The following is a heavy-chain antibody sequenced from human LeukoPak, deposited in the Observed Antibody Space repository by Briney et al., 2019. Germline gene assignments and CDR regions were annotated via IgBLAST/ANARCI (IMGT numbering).Heavy chain of an antibody. J-gene: IGHJ3*01. V-gene: IGHV1-18*01. CDR1: RDSTRGDG. CDR2: ISDYDGNT. D-gene: IGHD3-10*01. Sequence: ASVKLSSTPSRDSTRGDGITCVPQSPGPGLKCMGWISDYDGNTKYAQNVQGRVTTPTDTSTSTAYMALRSPRSHDTALYYSARSRVRGSPLRNAFDLWGQGTKVSVSS. CDR3: ARSRVRGSPLRNAFDL.